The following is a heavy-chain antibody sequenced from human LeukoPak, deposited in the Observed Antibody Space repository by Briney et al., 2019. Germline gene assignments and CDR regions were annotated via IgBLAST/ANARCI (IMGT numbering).Heavy chain of an antibody. CDR1: GFTFSSYG. J-gene: IGHJ3*02. CDR2: IKRKSDGATT. D-gene: IGHD3-10*01. CDR3: TTEGSIYGNHALDI. Sequence: GGSLRLSCAASGFTFSSYGMTWVRQAPGKGLEWVGHIKRKSDGATTDYAAPVQGRFTISRDDSKNTLYIQMNNLEVGDTAVYFCTTEGSIYGNHALDIWGQGTMVTVSS. V-gene: IGHV3-15*01.